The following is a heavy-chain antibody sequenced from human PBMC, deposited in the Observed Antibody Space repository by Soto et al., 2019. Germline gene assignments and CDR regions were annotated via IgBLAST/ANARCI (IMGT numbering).Heavy chain of an antibody. CDR2: ISYDGSNK. Sequence: PGGSLRLSCAASGFTFSSYGMHWVRQAPGKGLEWVAVISYDGSNKYYADSVKGRLTISRDNSKNTLYLQMNSLRAEDTAVYYCAKRTYYYDSSGYYFDYWGQGT. V-gene: IGHV3-30*18. CDR3: AKRTYYYDSSGYYFDY. CDR1: GFTFSSYG. J-gene: IGHJ4*02. D-gene: IGHD3-22*01.